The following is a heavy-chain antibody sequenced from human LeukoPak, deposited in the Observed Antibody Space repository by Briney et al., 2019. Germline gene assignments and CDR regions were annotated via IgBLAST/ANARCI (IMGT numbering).Heavy chain of an antibody. D-gene: IGHD3-3*01. Sequence: GGSLRLSCAASGFTFSSCAMSWVRQAPGKGLEWVSAISGSGGSTYYADSVKGRFTISRGNSKNTLYLQMNSLRAEDTAVYYCAKVPQDFWSGYYNPYYFDYWGQGTLVTVSS. CDR2: ISGSGGST. V-gene: IGHV3-23*01. CDR1: GFTFSSCA. CDR3: AKVPQDFWSGYYNPYYFDY. J-gene: IGHJ4*02.